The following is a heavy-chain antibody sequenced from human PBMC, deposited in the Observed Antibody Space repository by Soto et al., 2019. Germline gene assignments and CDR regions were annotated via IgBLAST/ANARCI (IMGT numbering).Heavy chain of an antibody. V-gene: IGHV3-74*01. CDR3: ARDDDREGEALDM. D-gene: IGHD3-16*01. J-gene: IGHJ3*02. CDR1: GFTFSTYW. CDR2: INSAGSST. Sequence: EVQLVESGGGLVQPGGSLRLSCAASGFTFSTYWMDWVRQAPGEGLVWVSRINSAGSSTVYADSVKGRFTISRDNAENTLYLQMNNLSAEDTAVYYCARDDDREGEALDMWGQETMVTVSS.